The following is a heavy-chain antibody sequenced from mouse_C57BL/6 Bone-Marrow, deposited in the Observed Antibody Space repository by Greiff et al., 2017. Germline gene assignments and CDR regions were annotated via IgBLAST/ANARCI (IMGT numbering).Heavy chain of an antibody. CDR3: ASMITTKDFDY. CDR2: IDPEDGET. J-gene: IGHJ2*01. CDR1: GFNIKDYY. D-gene: IGHD2-4*01. Sequence: EVQGVESGAELVKPGASVKLSCTASGFNIKDYYMHWVKQRTEQGLEWIGRIDPEDGETKYAPKFQGKATITADTSSNTAYLQLSSLTSEDTAVYYCASMITTKDFDYWGQGTTLTVSS. V-gene: IGHV14-2*01.